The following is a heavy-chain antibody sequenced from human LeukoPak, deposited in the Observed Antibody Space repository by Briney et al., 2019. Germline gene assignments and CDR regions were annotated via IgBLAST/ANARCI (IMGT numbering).Heavy chain of an antibody. CDR3: AKANVVAAMADWFDP. V-gene: IGHV3-23*01. J-gene: IGHJ5*02. CDR2: ISASGSAT. D-gene: IGHD2-15*01. CDR1: GFIFSNYG. Sequence: GGSLRLSCAASGFIFSNYGMNWVREAPGKGLEWVAAISASGSATSYADSVRGRFTISRDNSKSTTYLQMNSLRAEDTAVFYCAKANVVAAMADWFDPWGQGTLVTVSS.